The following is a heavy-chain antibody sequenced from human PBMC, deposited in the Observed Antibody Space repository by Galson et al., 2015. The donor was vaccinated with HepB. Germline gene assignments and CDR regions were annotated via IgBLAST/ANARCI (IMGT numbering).Heavy chain of an antibody. Sequence: SLRLSCAASGFTFSSYWMSWVRQAPGKGLEWVANIKQDGSEKYYVDSVKGRFTISRDNAKNSLYLQMNSLRAEDTAVYYCARDQYSSSWYGDYYYYYMDVWGKGTTVTVSS. D-gene: IGHD6-13*01. CDR1: GFTFSSYW. J-gene: IGHJ6*03. CDR3: ARDQYSSSWYGDYYYYYMDV. CDR2: IKQDGSEK. V-gene: IGHV3-7*01.